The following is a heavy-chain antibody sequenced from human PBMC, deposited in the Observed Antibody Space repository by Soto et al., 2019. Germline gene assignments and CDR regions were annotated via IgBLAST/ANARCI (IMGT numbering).Heavy chain of an antibody. CDR1: GFTFSSYG. CDR2: ISYDGSNK. CDR3: AKDVVVGATTGLGDYYYYYGMDV. Sequence: QVQLVESGGGVVQPGRSLRLSCAASGFTFSSYGMHWVRQAPGKGLEWVAVISYDGSNKYYAASVKGRFTISRDNSKNTLYLQMNSLRAEDTAVYYCAKDVVVGATTGLGDYYYYYGMDVWGQGTTVTVSS. J-gene: IGHJ6*02. D-gene: IGHD1-26*01. V-gene: IGHV3-30*18.